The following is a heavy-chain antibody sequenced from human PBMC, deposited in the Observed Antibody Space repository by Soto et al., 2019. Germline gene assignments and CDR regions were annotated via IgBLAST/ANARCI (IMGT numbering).Heavy chain of an antibody. CDR1: GFTFSSYA. J-gene: IGHJ6*03. Sequence: GGSLSLSCAASGFTFSSYAMSWVRQAPGKGLEWVSAISGSGGSTYYADSVKGRFTISRDNSKNTLYLQMNSLRAEDTAVYYCAKNGITMVRGVTPPYYYYYMDVWGKGTTVTVSS. D-gene: IGHD3-10*01. V-gene: IGHV3-23*01. CDR2: ISGSGGST. CDR3: AKNGITMVRGVTPPYYYYYMDV.